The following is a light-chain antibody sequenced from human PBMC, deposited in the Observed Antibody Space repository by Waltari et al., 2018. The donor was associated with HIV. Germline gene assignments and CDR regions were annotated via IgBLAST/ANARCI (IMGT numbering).Light chain of an antibody. V-gene: IGLV2-23*02. CDR2: EVS. J-gene: IGLJ2*01. CDR1: SSDVGGYKL. CDR3: CAYAGSTIYVI. Sequence: QSALTQPASVSGSPGQSITISCTGTSSDVGGYKLVSWYQQHPGKAPKLMIYEVSKRSLGVSNRFSGSKSGITAFFIFFWLQVEVVADYYCCAYAGSTIYVIFGGGTKLTVL.